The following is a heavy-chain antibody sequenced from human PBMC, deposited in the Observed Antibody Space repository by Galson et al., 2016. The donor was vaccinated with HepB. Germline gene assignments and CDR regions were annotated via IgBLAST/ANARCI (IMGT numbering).Heavy chain of an antibody. J-gene: IGHJ4*02. V-gene: IGHV1-2*04. Sequence: SVKVSCKASGYTFTGYYMNWVRQAPGQGLEWMGWINPNSGGTNYAQKFQGWVTMTRDTSISTAYMELSSLRSEDTAVYYCARPEYNSSSGANRFDYWGQGTLVTVSS. CDR3: ARPEYNSSSGANRFDY. D-gene: IGHD6-6*01. CDR2: INPNSGGT. CDR1: GYTFTGYY.